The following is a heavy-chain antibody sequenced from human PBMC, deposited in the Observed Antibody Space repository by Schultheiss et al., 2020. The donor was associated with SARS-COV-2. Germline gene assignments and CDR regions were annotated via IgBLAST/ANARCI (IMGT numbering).Heavy chain of an antibody. CDR1: GFTFSSYA. D-gene: IGHD6-19*01. CDR2: IWYDGSNK. V-gene: IGHV3-30*04. J-gene: IGHJ3*02. CDR3: ATEGFSSGWPHYNDAFDI. Sequence: GGSLRLSCAASGFTFSSYAMHWVRQAPGKGLEWVAVIWYDGSNKYYADSVKGRFTISRDNSKNTLYLQMNSLRAEDTAVYYCATEGFSSGWPHYNDAFDIWGQGTMVTVSS.